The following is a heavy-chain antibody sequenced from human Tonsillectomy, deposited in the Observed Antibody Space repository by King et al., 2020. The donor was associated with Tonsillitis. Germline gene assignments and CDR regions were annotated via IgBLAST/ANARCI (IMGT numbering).Heavy chain of an antibody. CDR1: GDSVSSYY. CDR3: SRTLGLTFCGGDCYPPTLFDY. D-gene: IGHD2-21*02. J-gene: IGHJ4*02. Sequence: QLQESGPGLVKPSETLSLICTVSGDSVSSYYWSWIRQSPGMGLEWIGCIYHSGSTIYNPSLKNRVTISIDTSQNQFSLRLSSVSAADTAVYFRSRTLGLTFCGGDCYPPTLFDYWGQGALVTVSS. V-gene: IGHV4-59*02. CDR2: IYHSGST.